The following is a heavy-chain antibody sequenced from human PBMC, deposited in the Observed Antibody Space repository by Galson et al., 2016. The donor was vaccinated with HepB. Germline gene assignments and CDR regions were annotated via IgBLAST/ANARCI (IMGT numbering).Heavy chain of an antibody. D-gene: IGHD3-10*01. Sequence: SLRLSCAASGFTFSSYAMSWVRQAPGKGLEWVSVISGSGGSTYYADSVKGRFTISRDNSKNTLCLQMNSLRAEDTALYHCAKDLGSYYGSGSYRDYYYGMDVWGQGTTVTVSS. J-gene: IGHJ6*02. CDR3: AKDLGSYYGSGSYRDYYYGMDV. V-gene: IGHV3-23*01. CDR1: GFTFSSYA. CDR2: ISGSGGST.